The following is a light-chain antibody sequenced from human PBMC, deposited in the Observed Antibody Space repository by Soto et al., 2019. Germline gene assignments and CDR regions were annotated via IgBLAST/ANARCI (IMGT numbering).Light chain of an antibody. Sequence: DIQMTQSPSSLSAFVGDRVTITCRASQTITGYLNWYQQKPGKAPKLLIYAASSLQSGVPSRFSGSGSGTDFTLTISILQPEDFATYYCQQSHGIPYTFGQGTKLEIK. CDR3: QQSHGIPYT. J-gene: IGKJ2*01. CDR2: AAS. V-gene: IGKV1-39*01. CDR1: QTITGY.